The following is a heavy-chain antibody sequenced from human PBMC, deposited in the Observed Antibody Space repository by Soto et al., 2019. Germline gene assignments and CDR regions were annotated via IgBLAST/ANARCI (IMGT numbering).Heavy chain of an antibody. D-gene: IGHD3-9*01. V-gene: IGHV3-74*01. CDR2: INNDGSST. J-gene: IGHJ6*02. CDR3: ARDRLDYGMDV. CDR1: GFTFSRYW. Sequence: GGSLRLSCAASGFTFSRYWMHWVRQAPGKGLVWVSRINNDGSSTSYADSVKGRFTMSRDNAQNTLYLQMNSLRAEDTAVYYCARDRLDYGMDVWGQGTAVTVSS.